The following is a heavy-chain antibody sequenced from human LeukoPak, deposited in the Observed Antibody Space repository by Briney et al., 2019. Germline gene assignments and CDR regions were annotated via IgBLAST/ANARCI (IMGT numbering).Heavy chain of an antibody. CDR1: GFTFSSYS. CDR3: ASGSELTTLIWFGEGGFDY. Sequence: PGGSLRLSCAASGFTFSSYSMNWVRQAPGKGLEWVSYISSSSSTIYYADSVKGRFTISRDNAKNSLYLQINSLRDEDTAVYYCASGSELTTLIWFGEGGFDYWGERWLLTVSS. J-gene: IGHJ4*02. V-gene: IGHV3-48*02. D-gene: IGHD3-10*01. CDR2: ISSSSSTI.